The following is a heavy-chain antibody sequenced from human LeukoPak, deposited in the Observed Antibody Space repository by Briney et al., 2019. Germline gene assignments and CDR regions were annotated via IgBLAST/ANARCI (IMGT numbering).Heavy chain of an antibody. V-gene: IGHV3-23*01. Sequence: GGSLRLSCAVSGFSFSSYTMSWVCQAPGKGLEWVSAISGSGGSTYYADCVKGRFTISRDNSKNTLFLQMNSLRAEDTAVYYCAKDLGYCSSFSCPFDYWGQGTLVTVSS. CDR1: GFSFSSYT. CDR3: AKDLGYCSSFSCPFDY. D-gene: IGHD2-2*01. J-gene: IGHJ4*02. CDR2: ISGSGGST.